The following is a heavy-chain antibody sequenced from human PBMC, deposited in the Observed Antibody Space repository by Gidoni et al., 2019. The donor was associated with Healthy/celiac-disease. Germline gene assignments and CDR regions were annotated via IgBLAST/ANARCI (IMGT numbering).Heavy chain of an antibody. CDR2: ITSSGSTI. CDR3: ARTCSGGSCYGGHFDY. CDR1: GFTFGDYY. Sequence: QVQLVESGGGLVKPGGSLRLSCAASGFTFGDYYMSWSRQAPGKGLEWVSYITSSGSTIYYADAVKGRFTISRDNAKNSLYLQTNSLRAEDTAVYYCARTCSGGSCYGGHFDYWGQGTLVTVSS. V-gene: IGHV3-11*01. J-gene: IGHJ4*02. D-gene: IGHD2-15*01.